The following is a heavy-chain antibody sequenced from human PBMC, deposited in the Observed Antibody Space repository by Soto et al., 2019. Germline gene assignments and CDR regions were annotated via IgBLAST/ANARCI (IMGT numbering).Heavy chain of an antibody. Sequence: GASVKVSCKASGGTFSSYAISWVRQAPGQGLEWMGGIIPIFGTANYAQKFQGRVTITADESTSTAYMELSSLRSEDTAVYYCARVSRDKSHDYGDYDYWGQGTLVTVSS. CDR1: GGTFSSYA. J-gene: IGHJ4*02. V-gene: IGHV1-69*13. CDR3: ARVSRDKSHDYGDYDY. CDR2: IIPIFGTA. D-gene: IGHD4-17*01.